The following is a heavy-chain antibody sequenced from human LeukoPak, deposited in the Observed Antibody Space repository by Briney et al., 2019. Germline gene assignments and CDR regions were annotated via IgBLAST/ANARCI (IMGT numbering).Heavy chain of an antibody. Sequence: ASVKVSCKASVYTFTGYYMHWVRQAPGQGLAWMGWINPNSGGTNYAQKFQGRVTMTRDTSISTAYMELSRLRSDDTAVYYCARERTLTSCYDYWGQGTLVTVSS. V-gene: IGHV1-2*02. D-gene: IGHD2-15*01. CDR3: ARERTLTSCYDY. CDR2: INPNSGGT. CDR1: VYTFTGYY. J-gene: IGHJ4*02.